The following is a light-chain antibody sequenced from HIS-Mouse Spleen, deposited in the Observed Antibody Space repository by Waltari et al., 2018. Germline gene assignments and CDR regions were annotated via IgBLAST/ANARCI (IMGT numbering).Light chain of an antibody. Sequence: QSALTQPRSVSGSPGQPVTISCTGTSSDVGGYNYVPWYQQHPGKAPKLMIYDVSKRPSGVPDRFSGSKSGNTASLTISGLQAEDEADYYCCSYAGSYRVFGTGTKVTVL. J-gene: IGLJ1*01. CDR3: CSYAGSYRV. V-gene: IGLV2-11*01. CDR2: DVS. CDR1: SSDVGGYNY.